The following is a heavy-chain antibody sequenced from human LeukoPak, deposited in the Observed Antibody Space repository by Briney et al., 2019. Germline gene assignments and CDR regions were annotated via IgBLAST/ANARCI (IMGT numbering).Heavy chain of an antibody. Sequence: SETLSLTCTVSGGSISSRGYYWGWIRQPPGRGLEWIASIYHSGTSYYNPTLKSRVTISVDTSRNQVSLMLRSLTAADTAVYYCASTFSYGYFDYWGQGTLVTVSS. D-gene: IGHD5-18*01. J-gene: IGHJ4*02. V-gene: IGHV4-39*01. CDR3: ASTFSYGYFDY. CDR2: IYHSGTS. CDR1: GGSISSRGYY.